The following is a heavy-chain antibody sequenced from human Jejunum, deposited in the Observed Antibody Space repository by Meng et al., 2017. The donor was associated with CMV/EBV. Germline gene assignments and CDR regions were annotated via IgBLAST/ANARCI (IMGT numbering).Heavy chain of an antibody. CDR3: AKDSPILTV. CDR1: GFTLRTYG. Sequence: VLRVESVGGLVPPGGSLRLFCTASGFTLRTYGMSWVRESPGKGLEWVSAISYSGDGTYYADYVKGRFTISRDNSKNTLYLQMNSLRAEDTAIYYCAKDSPILTVWGQGTLVTVSS. D-gene: IGHD3-9*01. CDR2: ISYSGDGT. J-gene: IGHJ4*02. V-gene: IGHV3-23*04.